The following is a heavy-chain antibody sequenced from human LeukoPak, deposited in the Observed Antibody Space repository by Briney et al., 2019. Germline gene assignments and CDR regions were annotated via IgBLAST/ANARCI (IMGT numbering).Heavy chain of an antibody. CDR3: ARQYYDSSGYLDFDAFDI. D-gene: IGHD3-22*01. CDR1: GYSFTSYW. CDR2: IYPGDSDT. Sequence: GESLKISCKGSGYSFTSYWIGWVRQMPGKGLEWMGIIYPGDSDTRYSPSFQGQVTISADKSISTAYLQWSSLKASDTAMYYCARQYYDSSGYLDFDAFDIWGQGTMVTVSS. V-gene: IGHV5-51*01. J-gene: IGHJ3*02.